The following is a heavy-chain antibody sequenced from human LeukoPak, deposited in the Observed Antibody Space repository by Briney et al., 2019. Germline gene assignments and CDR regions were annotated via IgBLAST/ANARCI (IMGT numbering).Heavy chain of an antibody. J-gene: IGHJ6*02. CDR3: AKDIFGSGSYPFYYGMDV. V-gene: IGHV3-9*01. CDR2: ISWNSGSI. D-gene: IGHD3-10*01. CDR1: GFTFDDYA. Sequence: PGRSLRLSCAASGFTFDDYAMHWVRQSPGKGLEWVTGISWNSGSIAYADSVKGRFAISRDNAKNSLYLQLNSLGPEDTALYYCAKDIFGSGSYPFYYGMDVWGQGTTVIVSS.